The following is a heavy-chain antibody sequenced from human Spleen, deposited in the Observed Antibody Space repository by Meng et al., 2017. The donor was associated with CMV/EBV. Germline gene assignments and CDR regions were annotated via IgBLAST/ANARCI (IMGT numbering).Heavy chain of an antibody. D-gene: IGHD1-26*01. CDR3: ARVPLGSYTFDY. CDR2: INPNSGGT. J-gene: IGHJ4*02. CDR1: GYTFSDYF. Sequence: ASVKVSCKASGYTFSDYFMHWVRQAPGQGLEWMGWINPNSGGTNYAQKFQGRVTMTRDTSISTAYMELSRLRSDDTAVYYCARVPLGSYTFDYWGQGTLVTVS. V-gene: IGHV1-2*02.